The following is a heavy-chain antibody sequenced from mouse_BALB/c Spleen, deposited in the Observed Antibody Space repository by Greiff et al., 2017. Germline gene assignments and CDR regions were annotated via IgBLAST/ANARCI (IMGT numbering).Heavy chain of an antibody. V-gene: IGHV5-6-2*01. D-gene: IGHD1-2*01. Sequence: EVKLVESGGGLVKLGGSLKLSCAASGFTFSSYYMSWVRQTPEKRLELVAAINSNGGSTYYPDTVKGRFTISRDNAKNTLYLQMSSLKSEDTALYYCARQGYYGYNAMDYWGQGTSVTVSS. CDR2: INSNGGST. J-gene: IGHJ4*01. CDR3: ARQGYYGYNAMDY. CDR1: GFTFSSYY.